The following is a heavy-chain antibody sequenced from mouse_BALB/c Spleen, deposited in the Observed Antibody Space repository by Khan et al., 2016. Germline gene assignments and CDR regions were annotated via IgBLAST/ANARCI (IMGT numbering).Heavy chain of an antibody. CDR2: ISYSGST. CDR1: GYSITSDYA. Sequence: EVKLEVSGPGLVKPSQSLSLTCTVTGYSITSDYAWNWIRQFPGNKLEWMGYISYSGSTSYNPSLKSRISITRDTSKNQFFLQLNSVTTEDTATYYCARYDWYFDVWGAGTTVTVSS. CDR3: ARYDWYFDV. J-gene: IGHJ1*01. D-gene: IGHD2-14*01. V-gene: IGHV3-2*02.